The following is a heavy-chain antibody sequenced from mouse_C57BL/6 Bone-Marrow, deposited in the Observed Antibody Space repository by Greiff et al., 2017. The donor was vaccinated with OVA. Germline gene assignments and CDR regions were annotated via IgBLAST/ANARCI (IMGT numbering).Heavy chain of an antibody. CDR2: IRSKSSNYAT. Sequence: DVKLVESGGGLVQPKGSLKLSCAASGFTFNTYAMHWVRQAPGKGLEWVARIRSKSSNYATYYADSVKDRFTISRDDSQSMLYLQMNNLKTEDTAMYYCVRGGYYYGSSYYAMDYWGQGTSVTVSS. J-gene: IGHJ4*01. CDR1: GFTFNTYA. CDR3: VRGGYYYGSSYYAMDY. V-gene: IGHV10-3*01. D-gene: IGHD1-1*01.